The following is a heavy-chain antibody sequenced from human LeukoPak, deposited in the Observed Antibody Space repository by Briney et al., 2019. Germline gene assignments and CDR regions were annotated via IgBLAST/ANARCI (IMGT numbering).Heavy chain of an antibody. CDR2: IYYSGST. Sequence: PSETLSLTCTVSGDSINDYYWSWIRQPPGKGLEWIGYIYYSGSTNYNPSLKSRVTISVDTSKNQFSLKLSSVTAADTAVYYCARRRYYDSSGYYYYGMDVWGQGTTFTVSS. CDR3: ARRRYYDSSGYYYYGMDV. D-gene: IGHD3-22*01. V-gene: IGHV4-59*08. CDR1: GDSINDYY. J-gene: IGHJ6*02.